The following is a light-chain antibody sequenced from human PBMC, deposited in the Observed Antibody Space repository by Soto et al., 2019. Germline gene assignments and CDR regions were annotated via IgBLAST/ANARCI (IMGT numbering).Light chain of an antibody. J-gene: IGKJ1*01. Sequence: EIVMTQSPATLSVSPGERATLYCRASQSVSSNLAWYQQKPGQAPRLLISGASTRATGIPARFSGSGSGTEFTLTLSSLQSEDCPVYYCQQYNTLPTWTFGQGTKVEIK. V-gene: IGKV3-15*01. CDR2: GAS. CDR1: QSVSSN. CDR3: QQYNTLPTWT.